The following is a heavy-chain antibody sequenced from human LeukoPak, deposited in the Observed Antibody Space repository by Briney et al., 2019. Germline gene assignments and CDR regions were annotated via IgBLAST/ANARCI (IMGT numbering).Heavy chain of an antibody. V-gene: IGHV1-18*01. CDR2: ISAYNGNT. Sequence: ASVKVSRKASGGTFSSYAISWVRQAPGQGLEWMGWISAYNGNTNYAQKLQGRVTMTTDTSTSTAYMELRSLRSDDTAVFYCARDYVGGTGYFDYWGQGTLVTVSS. CDR3: ARDYVGGTGYFDY. CDR1: GGTFSSYA. D-gene: IGHD1-26*01. J-gene: IGHJ4*02.